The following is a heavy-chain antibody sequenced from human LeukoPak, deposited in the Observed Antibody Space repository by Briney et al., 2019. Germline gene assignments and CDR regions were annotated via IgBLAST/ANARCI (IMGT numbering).Heavy chain of an antibody. CDR3: ASILHYCSSTSCHNDAFDI. D-gene: IGHD2-2*01. V-gene: IGHV1-69*01. Sequence: EASAKVSCKASGGTFSSYAISWVRQAPGQGLEWMGGIIPIFGTANYAQKFQGRVTITADESTSTAYMELSSLRSEDTAVYYCASILHYCSSTSCHNDAFDIWGQGTMVTVSS. J-gene: IGHJ3*02. CDR2: IIPIFGTA. CDR1: GGTFSSYA.